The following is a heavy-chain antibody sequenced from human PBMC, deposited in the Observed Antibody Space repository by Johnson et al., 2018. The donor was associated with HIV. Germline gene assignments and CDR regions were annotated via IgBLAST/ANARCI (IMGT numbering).Heavy chain of an antibody. CDR1: GFTFSHAW. J-gene: IGHJ3*02. D-gene: IGHD3-3*01. V-gene: IGHV3-64*01. CDR3: ARARGDFWSGYPAFDI. CDR2: IRSNGGST. Sequence: EVQLVESGRGVVRPGGSLRLSCAASGFTFSHAWMSWVRQAPGKGLEYVAAIRSNGGSTYYANSVKVRFTISRDNSKNTLYLQMGSLRAEDMAVYYCARARGDFWSGYPAFDIWGQGTMVTVSS.